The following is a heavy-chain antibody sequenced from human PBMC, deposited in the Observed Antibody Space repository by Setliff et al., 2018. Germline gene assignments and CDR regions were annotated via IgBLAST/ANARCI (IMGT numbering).Heavy chain of an antibody. D-gene: IGHD2-21*02. V-gene: IGHV4-4*02. J-gene: IGHJ3*02. CDR1: GAFITSNNW. Sequence: PSETLSLTCAVSGAFITSNNWWSWVRQPPGMRLEWIGEVYHNENTNYNASLKSRVTISVDRSKDQFSLRLTSVTAADTAVYYCARTPRGGNSAFDIWGQGTMVTVS. CDR2: VYHNENT. CDR3: ARTPRGGNSAFDI.